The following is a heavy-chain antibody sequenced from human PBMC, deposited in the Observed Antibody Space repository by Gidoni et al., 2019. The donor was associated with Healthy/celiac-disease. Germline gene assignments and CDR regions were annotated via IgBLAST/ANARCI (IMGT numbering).Heavy chain of an antibody. CDR3: ATWYYDILTGYYPFDY. CDR2: IYYSGST. V-gene: IGHV4-39*01. D-gene: IGHD3-9*01. CDR1: GGSISSSSYY. J-gene: IGHJ4*02. Sequence: QLQLQESGPGLVKPSETLSLTCTVSGGSISSSSYYWGWIRQPPGKGLEWIGSIYYSGSTYYNPSLKSRVTISVDTSKNQFSLKLSSVTAADTAVYYCATWYYDILTGYYPFDYWGQGTLVTVSS.